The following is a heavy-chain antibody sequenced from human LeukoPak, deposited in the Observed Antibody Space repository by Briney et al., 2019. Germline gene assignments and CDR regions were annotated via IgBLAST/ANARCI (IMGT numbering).Heavy chain of an antibody. CDR3: AKDFPGDCAYRRRIYYYYGMDV. CDR1: GCTFDDYY. Sequence: GGSLRLSCAASGCTFDDYYMHWVRQAPAKGLEWVALISGDGGSTYYADSVKGRFTISRANSKNSLYLQMNSLRTEDTALYYCAKDFPGDCAYRRRIYYYYGMDVWGQGTTVTVSS. J-gene: IGHJ6*02. V-gene: IGHV3-43*02. CDR2: ISGDGGST. D-gene: IGHD2-21*02.